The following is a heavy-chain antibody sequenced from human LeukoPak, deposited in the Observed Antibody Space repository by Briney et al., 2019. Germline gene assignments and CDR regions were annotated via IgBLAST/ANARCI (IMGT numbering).Heavy chain of an antibody. Sequence: SKTLSLTCTVSGGSISSYYWSWIRQPPGKGLEWIGYIYYSGSTNYNPSLKSRVTISVDTSKNQFSLKLSSVTAADTAVYYCARNYYGSGSFTSPFDPWGQGTLVTVSS. CDR1: GGSISSYY. V-gene: IGHV4-59*01. CDR2: IYYSGST. CDR3: ARNYYGSGSFTSPFDP. D-gene: IGHD3-10*01. J-gene: IGHJ5*02.